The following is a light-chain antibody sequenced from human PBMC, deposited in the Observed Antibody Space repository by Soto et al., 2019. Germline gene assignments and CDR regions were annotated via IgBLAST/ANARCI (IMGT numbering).Light chain of an antibody. Sequence: DIQMTQSPSSVSASIGDPVTITCRASQHISSYLNWFQQRPGKAPKLLVSAASTLQSGVPSRFSGDRSGTDFTLTISSLQPEDFATYFCQQSYSARLSFGGGTRLEIK. CDR2: AAS. J-gene: IGKJ5*01. V-gene: IGKV1-39*01. CDR3: QQSYSARLS. CDR1: QHISSY.